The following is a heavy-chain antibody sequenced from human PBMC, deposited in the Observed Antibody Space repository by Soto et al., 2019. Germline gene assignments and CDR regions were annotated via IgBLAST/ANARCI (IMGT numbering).Heavy chain of an antibody. CDR1: GGSISSGGYY. Sequence: SETLSLTCTVSGGSISSGGYYWSWIRQHPGKGLEWVGYIYYSGSTYYNPSLKSRVTRSVDTSKNQCSLELSSVTAADTAVYYCARDQGMHRGFGAVGGGDYAFDIWGQGTMVTVSS. CDR3: ARDQGMHRGFGAVGGGDYAFDI. CDR2: IYYSGST. D-gene: IGHD3-16*01. J-gene: IGHJ3*02. V-gene: IGHV4-31*03.